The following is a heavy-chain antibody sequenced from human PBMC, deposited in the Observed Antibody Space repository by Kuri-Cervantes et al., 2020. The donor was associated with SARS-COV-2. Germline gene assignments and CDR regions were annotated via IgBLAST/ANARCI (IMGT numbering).Heavy chain of an antibody. CDR3: ARAGDYGDYWWFDP. V-gene: IGHV4-4*07. CDR2: IYTSGST. D-gene: IGHD4-17*01. CDR1: GGSISSYY. Sequence: ESLKISCTVSGGSISSYYWSWIRQPAGKGLEWIGRIYTSGSTNYNPSLKSRVTMSVDTSKNQFSLKLSSVTAADTAVYYCARAGDYGDYWWFDPWGQGTLVTVSS. J-gene: IGHJ5*02.